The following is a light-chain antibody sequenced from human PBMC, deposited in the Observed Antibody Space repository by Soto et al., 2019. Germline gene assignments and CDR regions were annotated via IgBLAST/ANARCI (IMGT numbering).Light chain of an antibody. CDR2: AAY. Sequence: DIQMTQSPSYLSASVGDIVTITCRTSHSFSNYLNWYQQKPGKAPKLLSYAAYSLGSWVPSRFSGSGSGTDSTLIISRLQPEYMATYYCQQSSSPPCTFGQGTKVEIK. CDR3: QQSSSPPCT. CDR1: HSFSNY. J-gene: IGKJ1*01. V-gene: IGKV1-39*01.